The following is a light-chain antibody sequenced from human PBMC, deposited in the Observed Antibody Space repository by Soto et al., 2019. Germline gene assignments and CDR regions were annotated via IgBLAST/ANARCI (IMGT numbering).Light chain of an antibody. CDR3: SSYTSSSTLLV. CDR2: DV. CDR1: SSDVGGYNY. J-gene: IGLJ2*01. Sequence: QSALTQPASVSGSPGQSITISCTGTSSDVGGYNYVSWYQHHPDKAPKLMIYDVNNRFSGSKSGNTASLTISGLQAEDEAAYCCSSYTSSSTLLVFGGGTKLTVL. V-gene: IGLV2-14*03.